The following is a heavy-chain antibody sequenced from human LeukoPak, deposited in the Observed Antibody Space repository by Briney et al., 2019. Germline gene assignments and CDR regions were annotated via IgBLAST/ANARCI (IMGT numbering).Heavy chain of an antibody. Sequence: GGSLRLSCAASGSTFSNYAMSWVRQAPGKGLEWVSAISGSGGSTYYADSVKGRFTISRDNSKNTLYLQMNSLRAEDTAVYYCAKKESRYCSSTSCLIGMDVWGQGTTVTVSS. CDR1: GSTFSNYA. CDR3: AKKESRYCSSTSCLIGMDV. J-gene: IGHJ6*02. D-gene: IGHD2-2*01. CDR2: ISGSGGST. V-gene: IGHV3-23*01.